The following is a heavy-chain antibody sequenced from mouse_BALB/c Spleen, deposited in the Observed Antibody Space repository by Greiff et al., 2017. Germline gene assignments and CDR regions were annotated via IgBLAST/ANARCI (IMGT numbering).Heavy chain of an antibody. V-gene: IGHV1S81*02. J-gene: IGHJ2*01. Sequence: QVQLQQSGAELVKPGASVKLSCKASGYTFTSYYMYWVKQRPGQGLEWIGEINPSNGGTNFNEKFKSKATLTVDKSSSTAYMQLSSLTSEDSAVYYCTRSGGYDYGVDYWGQGTTLTVSS. CDR1: GYTFTSYY. D-gene: IGHD2-2*01. CDR3: TRSGGYDYGVDY. CDR2: INPSNGGT.